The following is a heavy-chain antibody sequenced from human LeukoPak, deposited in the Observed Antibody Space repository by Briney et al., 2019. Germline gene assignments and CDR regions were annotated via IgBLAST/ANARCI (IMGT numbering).Heavy chain of an antibody. V-gene: IGHV4-59*08. D-gene: IGHD1-26*01. Sequence: SETLSLTCTVSGGSISSYYWSWIRQPPGKGLEWIGYIHNTGSTNYNPSLKSRVTISVDTSKNQFSLKLSSVTAADTAVYYCASMVGATSDYWGQGTLVTVSS. CDR3: ASMVGATSDY. CDR2: IHNTGST. CDR1: GGSISSYY. J-gene: IGHJ4*02.